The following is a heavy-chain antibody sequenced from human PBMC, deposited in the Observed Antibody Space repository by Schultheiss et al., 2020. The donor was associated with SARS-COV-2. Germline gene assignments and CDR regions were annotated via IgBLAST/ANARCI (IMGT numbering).Heavy chain of an antibody. V-gene: IGHV4-31*11. CDR1: GGSISSGGYY. D-gene: IGHD2-15*01. J-gene: IGHJ1*01. CDR3: ARREEGCSGGSCYEYFHH. Sequence: SETLSLTCAVSGGSISSGGYYWSWIRQHPGKGLEWIGYIYYSGSTYYNPSLESRVTVSVDTSKNQFSLKLSSVTAADTAVYYCARREEGCSGGSCYEYFHHWGQGTLVTVSS. CDR2: IYYSGST.